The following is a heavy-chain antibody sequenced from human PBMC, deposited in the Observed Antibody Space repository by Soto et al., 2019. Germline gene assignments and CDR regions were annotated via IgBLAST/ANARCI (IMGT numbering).Heavy chain of an antibody. CDR1: GGSISSSSYY. J-gene: IGHJ4*02. Sequence: PSETLSLTCTVSGGSISSSSYYWGWIRQPPGKGLEWIGSIYYSGSTYYNPSLKSRVTISVDTSRNQFSLKLSSVTAADTAVYYCASPGGPCSAGSCYRFEYWGQGTLVTVSS. CDR3: ASPGGPCSAGSCYRFEY. CDR2: IYYSGST. D-gene: IGHD2-15*01. V-gene: IGHV4-39*01.